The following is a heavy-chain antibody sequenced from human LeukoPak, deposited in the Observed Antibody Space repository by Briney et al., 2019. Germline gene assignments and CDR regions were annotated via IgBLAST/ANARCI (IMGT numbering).Heavy chain of an antibody. D-gene: IGHD1-1*01. CDR2: INPDSGDT. J-gene: IGHJ3*02. CDR1: GYAFTAYY. V-gene: IGHV1-2*06. Sequence: ASVKVPCKASGYAFTAYYLHWVRQAHGQGLEWMGRINPDSGDTNYAQKFQGRVTMTRDTSITTAYMDLTRLGSDDTAIYYCARDSTSLGAFAIWGRGTVVTVSS. CDR3: ARDSTSLGAFAI.